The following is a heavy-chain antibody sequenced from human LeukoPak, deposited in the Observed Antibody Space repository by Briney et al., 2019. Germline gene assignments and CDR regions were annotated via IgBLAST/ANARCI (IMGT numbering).Heavy chain of an antibody. CDR2: INPSGGST. CDR3: ARGFRRGDNWFDP. Sequence: GASVKVSCKASGYTFTSYYMHWVRQAPGQGLEWMGIINPSGGSTSYAQKLQGRVTMTTDTSTSTAYMELRSLRSDDTAVYYCARGFRRGDNWFDPWGQGTLVTVSS. J-gene: IGHJ5*02. D-gene: IGHD3-10*01. CDR1: GYTFTSYY. V-gene: IGHV1-46*01.